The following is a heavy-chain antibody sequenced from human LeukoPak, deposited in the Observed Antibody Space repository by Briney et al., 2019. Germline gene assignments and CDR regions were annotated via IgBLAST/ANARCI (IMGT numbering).Heavy chain of an antibody. CDR3: AREGGMIVADRSGFDY. J-gene: IGHJ4*02. D-gene: IGHD3-22*01. CDR2: ISYDGSNK. V-gene: IGHV3-30*04. CDR1: VFTFSSYS. Sequence: PGRSLRLSCAASVFTFSSYSMHWVRQAPGKGLEWVAVISYDGSNKYYTDSVKGRFTISRDNSKNTLYLQMNSLRAEDTAVYYCAREGGMIVADRSGFDYWGQGTLVTVSS.